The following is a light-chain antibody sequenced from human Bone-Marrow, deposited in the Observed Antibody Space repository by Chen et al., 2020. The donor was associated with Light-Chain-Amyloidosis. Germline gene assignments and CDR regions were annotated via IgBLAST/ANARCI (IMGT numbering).Light chain of an antibody. CDR3: SSYAGSNTFV. CDR2: EVN. Sequence: QSALTQPPSASGSPGQSVPISCGGTSGDIGHYNYVSWYQQHPGKAPKLMIYEVNKRPSGVPDRFSGSKSGNTASLTVSGLQAEDEADYYCSSYAGSNTFVFGIGTKVTVL. V-gene: IGLV2-8*01. CDR1: SGDIGHYNY. J-gene: IGLJ1*01.